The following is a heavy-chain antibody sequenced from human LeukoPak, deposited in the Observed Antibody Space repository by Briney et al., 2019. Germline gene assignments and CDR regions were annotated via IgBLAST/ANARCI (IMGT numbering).Heavy chain of an antibody. D-gene: IGHD4-11*01. CDR1: GFTFDDYA. CDR2: ISWNSGSI. V-gene: IGHV3-9*01. J-gene: IGHJ6*03. CDR3: AKDGSVTTELGYMDV. Sequence: GGSLRLSCAASGFTFDDYAMHWVRQAPGKGLEWVSGISWNSGSIGYADSVKGRFTISRDNSKNTLYLQMNSLRAEDTAVYYCAKDGSVTTELGYMDVWGKGTTVTVSS.